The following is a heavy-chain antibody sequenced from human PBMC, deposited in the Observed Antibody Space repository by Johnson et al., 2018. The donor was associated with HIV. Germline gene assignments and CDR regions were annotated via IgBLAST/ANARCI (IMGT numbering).Heavy chain of an antibody. CDR2: IKQDGSEK. D-gene: IGHD1-14*01. V-gene: IGHV3-7*05. Sequence: VQLVESGGGLVQPGGSLRLSCAASGFTFSSYWISWVRQAPGKGLEWVANIKQDGSEKYYVDSVKGRFTISRDNAKNSLYLQMNSLRAEDTAVYYCARDPSGADAFDIWGQGTMVTVSS. CDR3: ARDPSGADAFDI. J-gene: IGHJ3*02. CDR1: GFTFSSYW.